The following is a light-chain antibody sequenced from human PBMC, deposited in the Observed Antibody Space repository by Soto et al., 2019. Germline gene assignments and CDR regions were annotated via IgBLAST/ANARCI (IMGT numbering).Light chain of an antibody. CDR3: SSYTTSSTLI. CDR1: SSDVGGYNY. V-gene: IGLV2-14*01. J-gene: IGLJ2*01. CDR2: DVS. Sequence: QSALTQPASVSGSPGQSITISCTGTSSDVGGYNYVSWYQQHPGKAPKLMIYDVSNRPSGVSNRFSGYKSGNTASLTISGLQAEDEAEYYCSSYTTSSTLIFGGGTKRTVL.